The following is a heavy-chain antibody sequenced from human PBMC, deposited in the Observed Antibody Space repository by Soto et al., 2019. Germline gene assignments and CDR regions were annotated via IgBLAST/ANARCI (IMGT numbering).Heavy chain of an antibody. CDR1: GDTFSSHT. J-gene: IGHJ6*02. D-gene: IGHD5-18*01. Sequence: QVQLVQSGAEVKRPGSSVNVSCKASGDTFSSHTIIAWVRQAPGQGLEWMGRVIPTLDILDYAQRFQDRVTITADTSTSTAYLELTSLTSEDTAIYYCARDEGGYNFGSDYGLGVWGQGTTVTVSS. CDR3: ARDEGGYNFGSDYGLGV. CDR2: VIPTLDIL. V-gene: IGHV1-69*08.